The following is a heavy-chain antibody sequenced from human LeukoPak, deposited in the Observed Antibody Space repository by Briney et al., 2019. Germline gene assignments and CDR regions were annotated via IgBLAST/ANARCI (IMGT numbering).Heavy chain of an antibody. J-gene: IGHJ3*02. Sequence: GRSLRLSCAASGFTFSSYGMHWVRQAPGKGLEWVAIISYDGSNKYYADSVKGRFTISRDNSKNTLYLQMNSLRGEDPAVYYCARETSSRGAFDIWGQGKMVTVSS. D-gene: IGHD6-13*01. CDR2: ISYDGSNK. CDR3: ARETSSRGAFDI. CDR1: GFTFSSYG. V-gene: IGHV3-30*03.